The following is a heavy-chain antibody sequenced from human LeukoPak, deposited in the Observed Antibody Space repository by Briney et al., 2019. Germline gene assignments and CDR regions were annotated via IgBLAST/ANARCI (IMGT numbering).Heavy chain of an antibody. CDR3: ARGGRIYRFDY. CDR2: IWYDGSNK. V-gene: IGHV3-33*01. D-gene: IGHD1-14*01. CDR1: GFTFSGFG. J-gene: IGHJ4*02. Sequence: GGSLRLSCAASGFTFSGFGMHWVRQAPGKGLEWVAVIWYDGSNKYYADSVKGRFTISRDNPKNTLYVQMNSLRAEDTAVYYCARGGRIYRFDYWGQGTLVTVSS.